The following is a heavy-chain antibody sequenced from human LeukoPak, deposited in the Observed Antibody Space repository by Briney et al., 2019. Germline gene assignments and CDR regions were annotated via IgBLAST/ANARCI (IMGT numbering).Heavy chain of an antibody. CDR2: ITTSSSYM. CDR3: ARDPYSGGYGAYYYYYMDV. CDR1: GFTFSAYN. J-gene: IGHJ6*03. D-gene: IGHD6-19*01. V-gene: IGHV3-21*01. Sequence: GGSLRLSCAASGFTFSAYNMNWGRRTPGKVLEWVSSITTSSSYMFYADSVRGRFTIPRHTAENSLYLQMNSLRDEDTAVYYCARDPYSGGYGAYYYYYMDVWGKGTTVTVSS.